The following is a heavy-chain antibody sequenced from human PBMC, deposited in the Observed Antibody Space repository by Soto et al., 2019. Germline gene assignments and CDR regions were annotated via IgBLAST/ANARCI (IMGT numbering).Heavy chain of an antibody. Sequence: QVQLVESGGGVVQPGRSLRLSCAASGFTFSSYAMHWVRQAPGKGLEWVAVISYDGSNKYYADSMKGRFTTSRDNSKNTLYLQMNSLRAEDTAVYYCARDGSPYYDFWSGYFDAFDIWGQGTMVSVSS. V-gene: IGHV3-30-3*01. J-gene: IGHJ3*02. CDR2: ISYDGSNK. CDR3: ARDGSPYYDFWSGYFDAFDI. D-gene: IGHD3-3*01. CDR1: GFTFSSYA.